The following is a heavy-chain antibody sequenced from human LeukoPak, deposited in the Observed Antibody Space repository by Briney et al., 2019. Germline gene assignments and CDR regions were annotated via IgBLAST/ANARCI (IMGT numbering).Heavy chain of an antibody. V-gene: IGHV1-24*01. CDR1: GYTLTELS. Sequence: ASVKVSCKVSGYTLTELSMHWVRQAPGKGLEWMGGFDPEDGETIYAQKFQGRVTMTEDTSTDTAYMGLSSLRSEDTAVYYCATGLGTTRRTGGYYFDYWGQGTLVTVSS. CDR2: FDPEDGET. J-gene: IGHJ4*02. D-gene: IGHD1-1*01. CDR3: ATGLGTTRRTGGYYFDY.